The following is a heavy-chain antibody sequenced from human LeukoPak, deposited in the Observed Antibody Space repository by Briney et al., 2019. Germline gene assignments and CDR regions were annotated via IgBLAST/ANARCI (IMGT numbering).Heavy chain of an antibody. D-gene: IGHD1-26*01. V-gene: IGHV3-64D*08. CDR3: VTVGMTSIWSYLRFDP. J-gene: IGHJ5*02. Sequence: PGGSLRLSCSASGFTFSTNSMHWVRQAPGKGLEFVSAITSNGGSTYYADSVKGRFTISRDNFKNTLYLQMSSLRAEDTAVYYCVTVGMTSIWSYLRFDPRGQGTLVSVSS. CDR2: ITSNGGST. CDR1: GFTFSTNS.